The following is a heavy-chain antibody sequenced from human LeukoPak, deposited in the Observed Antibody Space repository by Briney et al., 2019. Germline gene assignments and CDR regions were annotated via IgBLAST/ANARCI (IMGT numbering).Heavy chain of an antibody. D-gene: IGHD3-3*01. V-gene: IGHV3-21*01. CDR3: ARGEVTIFGLFDY. Sequence: GGSLRLSCAACGFTFSSYSMNWVRQAPGKGPEWVSSISSSSSYIYYADSVKGRFTISRDNAKNSLYLQMNSLRAEDTAVYYCARGEVTIFGLFDYWGQGTLVTVSS. J-gene: IGHJ4*02. CDR2: ISSSSSYI. CDR1: GFTFSSYS.